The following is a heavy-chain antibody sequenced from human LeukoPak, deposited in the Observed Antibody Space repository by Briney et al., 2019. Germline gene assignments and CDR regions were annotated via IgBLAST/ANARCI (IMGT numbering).Heavy chain of an antibody. CDR2: IYHSGST. V-gene: IGHV4-39*07. Sequence: PSETLSLTCTVSGGSISSSSYYWGWIRQPPGKGLEWIGSIYHSGSTYYNPSLKSRVTISVDTSKNQFSLKLSSVTAADTAVYYCARGPTYYYDSSGLRWGQGTLVTVSS. D-gene: IGHD3-22*01. CDR3: ARGPTYYYDSSGLR. J-gene: IGHJ4*02. CDR1: GGSISSSSYY.